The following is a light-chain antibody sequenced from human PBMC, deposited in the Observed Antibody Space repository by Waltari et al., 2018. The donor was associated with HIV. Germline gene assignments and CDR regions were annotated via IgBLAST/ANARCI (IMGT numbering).Light chain of an antibody. Sequence: PPSASGTPGQRVTISCSGSSSNIGSNYVYWYQQLPGTAPKLLIYRTNQRPSGVPDRFSGSKSGTSASLAITGLRSEDEADYYCAAWDDGLSGPVFGGGTKLTVL. CDR2: RTN. J-gene: IGLJ3*02. CDR1: SSNIGSNY. CDR3: AAWDDGLSGPV. V-gene: IGLV1-47*01.